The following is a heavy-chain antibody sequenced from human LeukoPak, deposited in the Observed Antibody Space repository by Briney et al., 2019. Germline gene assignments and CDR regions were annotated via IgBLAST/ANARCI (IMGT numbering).Heavy chain of an antibody. D-gene: IGHD1-26*01. Sequence: SETLSLTCTGFGGSVSSGCYYWSWIRQPPGKGLEWVGYIYYRGSTNYNPSLKSRVNISVDTSKNQFSLKLSSVTAAETAVYYCARVGATYDAFDIWGQGTMVTVSS. CDR3: ARVGATYDAFDI. V-gene: IGHV4-61*01. J-gene: IGHJ3*02. CDR2: IYYRGST. CDR1: GGSVSSGCYY.